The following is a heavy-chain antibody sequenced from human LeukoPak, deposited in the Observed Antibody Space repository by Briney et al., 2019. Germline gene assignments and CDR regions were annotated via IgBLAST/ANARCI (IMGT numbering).Heavy chain of an antibody. D-gene: IGHD3-9*01. Sequence: ASVKVSCKASGYTFTSYYMHWVRQATGQGLEWMGWMNPNSGNTGYAQKFQGRVTITRNTSISTAYMELSSLRSEDTAVYYCARGIRTPVVLRYFDWPLSARYYFDYWGQGTLVTVSS. CDR1: GYTFTSYY. CDR2: MNPNSGNT. CDR3: ARGIRTPVVLRYFDWPLSARYYFDY. J-gene: IGHJ4*02. V-gene: IGHV1-8*03.